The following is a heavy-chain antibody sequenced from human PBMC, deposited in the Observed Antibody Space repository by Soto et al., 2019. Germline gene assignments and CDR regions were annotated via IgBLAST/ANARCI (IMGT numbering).Heavy chain of an antibody. CDR1: GGTFSNYA. V-gene: IGHV1-69*06. Sequence: SVKVSCKASGGTFSNYAIIWVRQAPGQGLEWMGGINPTSGTTDYAQKFQGRVTITADKSTNASYMELSSLMSQDTAVYYCATDIGSYIVDVFDIWGQGTLVTVSS. D-gene: IGHD1-26*01. CDR2: INPTSGTT. J-gene: IGHJ3*02. CDR3: ATDIGSYIVDVFDI.